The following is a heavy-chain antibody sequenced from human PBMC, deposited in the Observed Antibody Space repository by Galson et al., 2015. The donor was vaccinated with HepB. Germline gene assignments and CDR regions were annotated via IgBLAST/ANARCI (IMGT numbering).Heavy chain of an antibody. CDR1: GGTFSSST. Sequence: SVKVSCKASGGTFSSSTFNWVRQAPGQGLEWMGEIIPMSGRTNYAQNFQGRLTITADKSTSTAYMELSSLRFEDTAVYYCANLIGDSVSYRGNWGQGSLVTASS. V-gene: IGHV1-69*06. CDR3: ANLIGDSVSYRGN. CDR2: IIPMSGRT. J-gene: IGHJ4*02. D-gene: IGHD3-16*02.